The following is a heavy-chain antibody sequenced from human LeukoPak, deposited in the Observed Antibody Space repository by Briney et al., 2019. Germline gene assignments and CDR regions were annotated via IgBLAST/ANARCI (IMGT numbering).Heavy chain of an antibody. Sequence: PGRSLRLSCAASGFTFSSYGMHWVRQAPGKGLEWVAVISYDGSNKYYADSVKGRFTISRDNSKNTLYLQINSLRAEDTAVYYCAKDIPSGSSSSWYIDAFDIWGQGTMVTVSS. V-gene: IGHV3-30*18. D-gene: IGHD2-2*02. CDR2: ISYDGSNK. CDR1: GFTFSSYG. CDR3: AKDIPSGSSSSWYIDAFDI. J-gene: IGHJ3*02.